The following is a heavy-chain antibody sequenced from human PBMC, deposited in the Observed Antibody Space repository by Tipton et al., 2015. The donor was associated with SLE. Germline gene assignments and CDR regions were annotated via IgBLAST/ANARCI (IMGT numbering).Heavy chain of an antibody. CDR2: IYISGSI. D-gene: IGHD3-10*01. CDR3: ARRWLGDSGAFDI. J-gene: IGHJ3*02. V-gene: IGHV4-4*07. Sequence: TLSLTCTVSGGSISSYHWNWIRQPAGKGLQWIGRIYISGSINYNPSLKSRVSISIDTSKNQFSLKLSSVTAADTAVYYCARRWLGDSGAFDIWGQGTMITVCS. CDR1: GGSISSYH.